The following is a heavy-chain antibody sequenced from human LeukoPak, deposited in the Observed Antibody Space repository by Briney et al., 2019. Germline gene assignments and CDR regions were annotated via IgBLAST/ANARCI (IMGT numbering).Heavy chain of an antibody. V-gene: IGHV4-39*07. D-gene: IGHD3-22*01. CDR1: GGSISSTSYY. Sequence: SETLSLTCVVSGGSISSTSYYWGWIRQPPGKGLEWIGEINHSGSTNYNPSLKSRVTISVDTSKNQFSLKLSSVTAADTAVYYCARGDSSGYFDYWGQGTLVTVSS. CDR3: ARGDSSGYFDY. CDR2: INHSGST. J-gene: IGHJ4*02.